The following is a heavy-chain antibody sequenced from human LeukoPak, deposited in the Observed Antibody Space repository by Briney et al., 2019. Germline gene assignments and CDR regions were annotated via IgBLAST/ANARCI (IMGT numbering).Heavy chain of an antibody. J-gene: IGHJ5*02. CDR1: GLTFSDYY. CDR3: ARTRQWLLLGFDP. V-gene: IGHV3-11*01. Sequence: GGSLRLSCAASGLTFSDYYMSWIRQAPGKGLEWISYISSNGRTIYYADSVKGRFTISRDNARKSVYLQMNSLRAEDTAIYYCARTRQWLLLGFDPWGQGTLVTVSS. D-gene: IGHD6-19*01. CDR2: ISSNGRTI.